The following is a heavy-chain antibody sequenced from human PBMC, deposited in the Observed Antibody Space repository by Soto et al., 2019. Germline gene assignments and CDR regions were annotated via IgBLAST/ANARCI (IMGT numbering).Heavy chain of an antibody. D-gene: IGHD3-9*01. CDR2: INPNSGGT. Sequence: QVQLVQSGAEVKKPGASVKVSCKASGYTFTGYYMHWVRQAPGQGLEWMGWINPNSGGTNYAQKFQGGVTMTRDPSISTAYMELSRLRSDDTAVYYCARASYDILTGYSPLNWFDPWGQGTLVTVSS. J-gene: IGHJ5*02. CDR1: GYTFTGYY. CDR3: ARASYDILTGYSPLNWFDP. V-gene: IGHV1-2*02.